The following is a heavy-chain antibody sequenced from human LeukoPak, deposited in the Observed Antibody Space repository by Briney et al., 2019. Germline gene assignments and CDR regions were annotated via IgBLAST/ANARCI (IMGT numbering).Heavy chain of an antibody. CDR3: AREYCSGGSCHYYFDY. J-gene: IGHJ4*02. D-gene: IGHD2-15*01. CDR2: INGANGNT. CDR1: GYTFTSYA. Sequence: ASVKVSCKASGYTFTSYAMHWVRQAPGQRLEWMGWINGANGNTKYSQEFQGRVTITRDTSASTAYMELSSLRSEDMAVYYCAREYCSGGSCHYYFDYWGQGTLVTVSS. V-gene: IGHV1-3*03.